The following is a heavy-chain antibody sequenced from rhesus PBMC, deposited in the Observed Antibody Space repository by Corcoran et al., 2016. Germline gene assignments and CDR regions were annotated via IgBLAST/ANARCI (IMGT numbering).Heavy chain of an antibody. V-gene: IGHV1-111*02. CDR2: VDPEDGEA. J-gene: IGHJ4*01. D-gene: IGHD1-20*01. CDR1: GYTFTDYY. Sequence: EVQLVQSGAEVKKPGASVKISCKASGYTFTDYYLNWVRQAPGKGLEWMGRVDPEDGEAMHAQKCQDRVTITADTSTDTAYMELSSLRSEDTAVYYCATGSWNNLLNYWGQGVLVTVSS. CDR3: ATGSWNNLLNY.